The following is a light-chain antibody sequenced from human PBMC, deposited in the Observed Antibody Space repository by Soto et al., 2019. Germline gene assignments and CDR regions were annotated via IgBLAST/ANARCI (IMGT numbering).Light chain of an antibody. Sequence: DTQMTQSPSSLSASVGDRVTITCRASQGIRSDLGWYQQKAGKAPKRLIYAASSLQSGVPSMFSSSGYGTDFTPTISSLHTEDFSTYYFVRLFSSPWTFGQGTKVEI. J-gene: IGKJ1*01. CDR2: AAS. CDR1: QGIRSD. CDR3: VRLFSSPWT. V-gene: IGKV1-17*01.